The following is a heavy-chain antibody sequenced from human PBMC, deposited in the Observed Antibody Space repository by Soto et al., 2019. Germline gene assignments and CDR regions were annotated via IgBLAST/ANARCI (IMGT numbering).Heavy chain of an antibody. CDR3: ARGRPDLITIFGVVIIGPFDY. Sequence: SETLSLTCTVSGGSISSGGYYLSWIRQHPGKGLEWIGYIFYSGTTYYNPSLKSRVTISVDSSKNHFSLKLSSVTAADTAVYYCARGRPDLITIFGVVIIGPFDYWGQGTLVTVS. CDR1: GGSISSGGYY. CDR2: IFYSGTT. J-gene: IGHJ4*02. V-gene: IGHV4-31*03. D-gene: IGHD3-3*01.